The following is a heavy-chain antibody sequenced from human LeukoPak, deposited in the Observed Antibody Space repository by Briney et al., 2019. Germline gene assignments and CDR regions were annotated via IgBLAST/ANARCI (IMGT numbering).Heavy chain of an antibody. V-gene: IGHV3-30*03. CDR2: ISYDGSNK. CDR1: GFTFSSYS. J-gene: IGHJ4*02. Sequence: GGSLRLSCAASGFTFSSYSMNWVRQAPGKGLEWVAVISYDGSNKYYADSVKGRFTISRDNSKNTLYLQMNSLRAEDTAVYYCARGFDVDIVATIGYFDYWGQGTLVTVSS. CDR3: ARGFDVDIVATIGYFDY. D-gene: IGHD5-12*01.